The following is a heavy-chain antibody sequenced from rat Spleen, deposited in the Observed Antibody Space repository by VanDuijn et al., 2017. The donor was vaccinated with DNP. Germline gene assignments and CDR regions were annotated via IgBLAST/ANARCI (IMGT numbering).Heavy chain of an antibody. CDR3: ARDLGTGPSMDA. Sequence: QVQLKESGPGLVKPSQTLSLTCTVSGFSLTNYGVSWIRQPPEKGLEWMGVIWTGGSTEYNSALKSRLSISRDTSKSQVFLKMNSLQTEDTATYYCARDLGTGPSMDAWGQGTSVTVSS. CDR1: GFSLTNYG. D-gene: IGHD1-7*01. CDR2: IWTGGST. J-gene: IGHJ4*01. V-gene: IGHV2-43*01.